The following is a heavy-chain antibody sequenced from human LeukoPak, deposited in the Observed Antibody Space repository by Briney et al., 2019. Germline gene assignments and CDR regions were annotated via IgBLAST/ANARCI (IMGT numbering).Heavy chain of an antibody. J-gene: IGHJ4*02. D-gene: IGHD3-10*01. Sequence: GSLRLSCAASGFTFSIYWMSWIRQPPGKGLEWIGEINHSGSTNYNPSLKSRVTISVDTSKNQFSLKLSSVTAADTAVYYCARGLVRDYYYGSGSYYKAPLGYWGQGTLVTVSS. CDR2: INHSGST. CDR1: GFTFSIYW. V-gene: IGHV4-34*01. CDR3: ARGLVRDYYYGSGSYYKAPLGY.